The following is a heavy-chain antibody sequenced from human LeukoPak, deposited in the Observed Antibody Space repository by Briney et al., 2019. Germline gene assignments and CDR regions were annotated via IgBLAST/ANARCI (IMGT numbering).Heavy chain of an antibody. V-gene: IGHV3-13*01. CDR1: GFTVSSYA. D-gene: IGHD6-13*01. J-gene: IGHJ4*02. CDR3: ARDGAAAVPR. Sequence: PGGSLRLSCAASGFTVSSYAMHWVRQPIGKGLEWVSALGIAGDTFYPGSVKGRLTISRENARNSLYLQMNNLRAEDTAVYYCARDGAAAVPRWGQGTLVTVSS. CDR2: LGIAGDT.